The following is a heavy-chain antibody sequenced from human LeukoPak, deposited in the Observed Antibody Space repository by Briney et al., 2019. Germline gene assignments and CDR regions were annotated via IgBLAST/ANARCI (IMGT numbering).Heavy chain of an antibody. Sequence: TSETLSLTCTVSGGSISSYYWSWIRQPAGKGLEWIERIYTSGSTNYNPSLKSRVTMSVDTSKNQFSLKLSSVTAADTAVYYCARDGITMVRGADYYYGMDVWGQGTTVTVSS. J-gene: IGHJ6*02. CDR1: GGSISSYY. V-gene: IGHV4-4*07. CDR2: IYTSGST. CDR3: ARDGITMVRGADYYYGMDV. D-gene: IGHD3-10*01.